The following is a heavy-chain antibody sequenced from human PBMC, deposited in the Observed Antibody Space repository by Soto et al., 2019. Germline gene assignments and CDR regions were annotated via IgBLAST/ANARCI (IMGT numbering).Heavy chain of an antibody. Sequence: SVKVSCKXSGGTFSSYAISWVRQAPGQGLEWMGGIIPIFGTANYAQKFQGRVTITADESTSTAYMELSSLRSEDTAVYYCAIDLASSSWTEIDYWGQGTLVTVSS. CDR1: GGTFSSYA. D-gene: IGHD6-13*01. CDR2: IIPIFGTA. CDR3: AIDLASSSWTEIDY. J-gene: IGHJ4*02. V-gene: IGHV1-69*13.